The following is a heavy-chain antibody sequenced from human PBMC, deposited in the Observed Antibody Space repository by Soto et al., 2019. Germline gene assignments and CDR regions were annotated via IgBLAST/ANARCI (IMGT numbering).Heavy chain of an antibody. CDR2: INHSGST. Sequence: SETLSLTCAVYGGSFSGYYWSWIRQPPGKGLEWIGEINHSGSTNYNPSLKSRVTISVDTSKNQFSLKLSSVTAADTAVYYCARLSRGYSYGPGYWGQGTLVTVSS. J-gene: IGHJ4*02. V-gene: IGHV4-34*01. CDR3: ARLSRGYSYGPGY. CDR1: GGSFSGYY. D-gene: IGHD5-18*01.